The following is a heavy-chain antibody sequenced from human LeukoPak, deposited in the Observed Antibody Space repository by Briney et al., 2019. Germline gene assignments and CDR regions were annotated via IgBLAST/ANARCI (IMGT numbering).Heavy chain of an antibody. D-gene: IGHD3-3*01. CDR3: ARGPRLITIFGVVSRVIEAFFDY. CDR2: INHSGNT. V-gene: IGHV4-34*01. Sequence: SETLSLTCAVYGGSFSGYYWNWIRQPPGKGLEWIGEINHSGNTNYNPSLKSRVTISVDTSKNQFSLKLSSVTAADTAVYYCARGPRLITIFGVVSRVIEAFFDYWGQGTLVTVSS. J-gene: IGHJ4*02. CDR1: GGSFSGYY.